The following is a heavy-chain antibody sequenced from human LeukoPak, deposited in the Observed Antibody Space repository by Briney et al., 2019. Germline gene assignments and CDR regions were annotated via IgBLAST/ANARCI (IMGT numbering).Heavy chain of an antibody. CDR1: GFTFSDYY. Sequence: GGSLRLSCTASGFTFSDYYMSWVRQAPGKGLVWLSYITPTGSYTDYVDSVKGRFTISRDNAKNSLYLQMNSLRAEDTAVYYCARGHYHTPVWGQGTTVTVSS. V-gene: IGHV3-11*05. J-gene: IGHJ6*02. D-gene: IGHD3-9*01. CDR3: ARGHYHTPV. CDR2: ITPTGSYT.